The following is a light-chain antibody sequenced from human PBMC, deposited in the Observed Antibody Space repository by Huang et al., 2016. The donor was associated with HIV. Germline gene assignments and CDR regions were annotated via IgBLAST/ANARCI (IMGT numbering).Light chain of an antibody. CDR2: GAS. CDR1: PSLTFTSTF. V-gene: IGKV3-20*01. Sequence: EIVLTQSPGTLSLSPGERATLSCRASPSLTFTSTFLAWYQQKPGQSPRLLIYGASSRATGIPYRFTGGGSGTGFTLSISRLEPEDFAVYYCQQYGSSPLTFGGGTKVEI. J-gene: IGKJ4*01. CDR3: QQYGSSPLT.